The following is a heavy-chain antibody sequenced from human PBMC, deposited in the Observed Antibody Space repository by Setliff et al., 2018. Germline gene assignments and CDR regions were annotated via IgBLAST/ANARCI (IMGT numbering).Heavy chain of an antibody. CDR1: GFTFSDYY. CDR3: AKEMTTYSGFDC. Sequence: GGSLRLSCAASGFTFSDYYMSWIRQAPGRGLEWVSYISGSGTTIYYADSVKGRFAISRDNPKNTLYLQINSLRDEDTAVYYCAKEMTTYSGFDCWGQGTLVTVSS. J-gene: IGHJ4*02. CDR2: ISGSGTTI. V-gene: IGHV3-11*04. D-gene: IGHD4-17*01.